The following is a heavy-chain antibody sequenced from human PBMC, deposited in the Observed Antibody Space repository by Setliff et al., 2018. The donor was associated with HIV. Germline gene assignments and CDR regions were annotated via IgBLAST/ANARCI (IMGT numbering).Heavy chain of an antibody. CDR2: ISGSGVST. CDR1: GFTFSSSA. D-gene: IGHD7-27*01. CDR3: ATDLHWAFDY. V-gene: IGHV3-23*01. J-gene: IGHJ4*02. Sequence: GGSLGLSCAASGFTFSSSAMSWVRQAPGKGLEWVSGISGSGVSTYYADSVKGRFTISRDNSKNTLYLQMNSLRAEDAAVYYCATDLHWAFDYWGQGSLVTVSS.